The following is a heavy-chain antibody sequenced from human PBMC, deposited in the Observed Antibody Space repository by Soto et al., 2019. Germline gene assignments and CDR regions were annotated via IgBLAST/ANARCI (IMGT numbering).Heavy chain of an antibody. D-gene: IGHD3-9*01. Sequence: QVQLVQSGAEVKKPGSSVKVSCKASGGTFSTSLISWVRQAPGQGLEWMGGIIPIFGTPNYAQKFQGRVTITADESTSTVYMELNSARSEDRAMYDCARVYSDDKDHSYYLDSGAQGSQAT. CDR2: IIPIFGTP. J-gene: IGHJ4*02. CDR3: ARVYSDDKDHSYYLDS. V-gene: IGHV1-69*01. CDR1: GGTFSTSL.